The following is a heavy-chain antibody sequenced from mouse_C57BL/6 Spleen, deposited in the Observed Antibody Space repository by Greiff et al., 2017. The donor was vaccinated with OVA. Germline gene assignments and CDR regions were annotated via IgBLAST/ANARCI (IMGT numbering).Heavy chain of an antibody. CDR1: GFTFSSYT. Sequence: EVKLVESGGGLVKPGGSLKLSCAASGFTFSSYTMSWVRQTPEKRLEWVATISGGGGNTYYPDSVKGRFTISRDNAKNTLYLQMSSLRSEDTAFYYCAIYYGSSYAMDYWGQGTSVTVSS. D-gene: IGHD1-1*01. CDR3: AIYYGSSYAMDY. CDR2: ISGGGGNT. J-gene: IGHJ4*01. V-gene: IGHV5-9*01.